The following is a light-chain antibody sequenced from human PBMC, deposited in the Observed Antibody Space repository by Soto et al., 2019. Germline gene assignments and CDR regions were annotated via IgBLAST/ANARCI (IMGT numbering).Light chain of an antibody. CDR1: SSDVGGYNY. J-gene: IGLJ2*01. Sequence: QPVLTQPASVSGSPGQSITISCTGTSSDVGGYNYVSWYQRHPGKAPKLMIYEVSNRPSGVSNRFSGSKSGNTASLTISGLQAEDEGDYYCSSYTSSSTVVFGGGTKLTVL. V-gene: IGLV2-14*01. CDR3: SSYTSSSTVV. CDR2: EVS.